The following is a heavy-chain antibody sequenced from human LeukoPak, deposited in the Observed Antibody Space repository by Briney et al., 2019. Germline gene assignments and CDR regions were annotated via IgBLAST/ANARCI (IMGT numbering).Heavy chain of an antibody. CDR2: IYYSGST. V-gene: IGHV4-59*01. CDR3: ARDSVGNYGDYPHYHYYMDV. J-gene: IGHJ6*03. CDR1: GGSISSYY. D-gene: IGHD4-17*01. Sequence: SETLSLTCTVSGGSISSYYWSWIRQPPGKGLEWIGYIYYSGSTNYNPSLKSRVTISVDTSKNQFSLKLSSVTAADTAVYYCARDSVGNYGDYPHYHYYMDVWGKGTTVTVSS.